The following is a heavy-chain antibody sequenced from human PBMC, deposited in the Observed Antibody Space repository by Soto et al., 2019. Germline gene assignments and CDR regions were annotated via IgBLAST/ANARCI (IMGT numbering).Heavy chain of an antibody. J-gene: IGHJ4*02. D-gene: IGHD2-15*01. CDR2: INAGNGNT. CDR3: ARGYCSGGSCYSADDYFDY. CDR1: GYTFTSYA. Sequence: ASVKVSCKASGYTFTSYAMHCVRQAPGQRLGWMGWINAGNGNTKYSQKFQGRVTITRDTSASTAYRELSSLRSEDTAVYYCARGYCSGGSCYSADDYFDYWGQGTLVTVSS. V-gene: IGHV1-3*01.